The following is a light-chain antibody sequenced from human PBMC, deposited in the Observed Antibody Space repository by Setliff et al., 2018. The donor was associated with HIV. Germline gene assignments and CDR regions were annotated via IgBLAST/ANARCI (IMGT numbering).Light chain of an antibody. CDR3: CSYAGSYTYV. CDR1: TSDVGVYNY. CDR2: DVN. Sequence: QSALTQPRSASGSPGQSVTISCTGTTSDVGVYNYVSWYQQHPGKAPKLMIYDVNERPSGVPDRFSGSKSGNTASLTISGLQAEDEADYYCCSYAGSYTYVFGTGTKVTVL. J-gene: IGLJ1*01. V-gene: IGLV2-11*01.